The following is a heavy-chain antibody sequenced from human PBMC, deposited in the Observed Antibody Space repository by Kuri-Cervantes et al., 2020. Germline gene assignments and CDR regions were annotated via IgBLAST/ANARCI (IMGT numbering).Heavy chain of an antibody. J-gene: IGHJ5*02. Sequence: SVKASCKASGGTFSSYAISWVRQAPGQGLEWMGGIIPIFGTANYAQKFQGRVTMTTDTSTSTAYMELRSLRSDDTAVYYCARGRTQNWFDPWGQGTLVTVSS. D-gene: IGHD1-7*01. CDR3: ARGRTQNWFDP. CDR1: GGTFSSYA. V-gene: IGHV1-69*05. CDR2: IIPIFGTA.